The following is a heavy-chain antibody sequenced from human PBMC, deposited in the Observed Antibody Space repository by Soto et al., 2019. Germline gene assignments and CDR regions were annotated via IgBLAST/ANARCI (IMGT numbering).Heavy chain of an antibody. CDR1: SGSLSGYF. CDR3: ARRWWGVHLDF. Sequence: SETLSLTCTVCSGSLSGYFWTWIRQPPEKGLEWIGEINHRGSTNYSPSLKRQVTMSVDTSKNQFSLKLSSVTAADTAVYYCARRWWGVHLDFWGQGSLVTVSS. V-gene: IGHV4-34*01. D-gene: IGHD1-1*01. CDR2: INHRGST. J-gene: IGHJ4*02.